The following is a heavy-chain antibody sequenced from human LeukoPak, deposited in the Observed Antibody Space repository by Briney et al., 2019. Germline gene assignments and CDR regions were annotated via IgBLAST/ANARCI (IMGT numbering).Heavy chain of an antibody. CDR2: LRGDGET. D-gene: IGHD3-10*01. CDR1: GFTFSDYA. CDR3: AKASWVSSADAVL. Sequence: GGSLRLSCVASGFTFSDYAMSWVRQAPARGLELVSSLRGDGETFYADSVKGRFTLSRDHSTNTVFLHLNNLRVEDTALYYCAKASWVSSADAVLWGHGTVVTVS. V-gene: IGHV3-23*01. J-gene: IGHJ4*01.